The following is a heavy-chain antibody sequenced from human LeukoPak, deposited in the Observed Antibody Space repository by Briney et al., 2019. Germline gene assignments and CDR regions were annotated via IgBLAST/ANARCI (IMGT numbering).Heavy chain of an antibody. CDR3: AKDSTAEYFQH. D-gene: IGHD4-17*01. CDR1: GFTFSSYA. V-gene: IGHV3-23*01. CDR2: ISGSGGST. J-gene: IGHJ1*01. Sequence: GGSLRLSCAASGFTFSSYAMSWVRQAPGKGLEWVSAISGSGGSTYYADSVKGRFTISRDNSKDTLYLQMNSLRAEDTAVYYCAKDSTAEYFQHWGQGTLVTVSS.